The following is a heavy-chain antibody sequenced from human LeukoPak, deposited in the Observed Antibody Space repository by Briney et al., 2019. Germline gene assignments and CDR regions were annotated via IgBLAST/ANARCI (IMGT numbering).Heavy chain of an antibody. CDR3: STEDKYCKTITCDDY. D-gene: IGHD2/OR15-2a*01. CDR1: GYAFTVRY. V-gene: IGHV1-2*02. J-gene: IGHJ4*02. Sequence: GASVKVSCKASGYAFTVRYMHWVRQVPGQGLEWMGFIKPDSGFTNYAEKFQDRVTMSRDTSITTVYMELSSLGSGDTALYYCSTEDKYCKTITCDDYWGQGTLVTVSS. CDR2: IKPDSGFT.